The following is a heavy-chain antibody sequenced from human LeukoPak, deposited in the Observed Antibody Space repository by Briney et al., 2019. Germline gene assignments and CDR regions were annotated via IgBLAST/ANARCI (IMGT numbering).Heavy chain of an antibody. CDR3: ARSPFGIVVVTPHDY. Sequence: ASVKVSCKASGYTFTSYAISWVRQAPGQGLEWMGRIIPILGIANYAQKFQGRVTITADKSTSTAYMELSSLRSEDTAVYYCARSPFGIVVVTPHDYWGQGTLVTVSS. CDR1: GYTFTSYA. CDR2: IIPILGIA. V-gene: IGHV1-69*04. D-gene: IGHD2-21*02. J-gene: IGHJ4*02.